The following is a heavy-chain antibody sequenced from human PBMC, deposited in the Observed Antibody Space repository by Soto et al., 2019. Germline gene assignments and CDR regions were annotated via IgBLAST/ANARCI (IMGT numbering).Heavy chain of an antibody. CDR1: GFSSGFSFSRFW. J-gene: IGHJ4*02. V-gene: IGHV3-7*03. Sequence: EFQDVESGGGLVRPGGSLRLSCAASGFSSGFSFSRFWMSWVRQAPGKGLEWVANIKEDGSEEHYKDSVKGRFTISRDNAKNSLYLQMNSLRVEDTAIYYCAGDYDGGIDFRGQGTLVTVSS. CDR3: AGDYDGGIDF. D-gene: IGHD3-3*01. CDR2: IKEDGSEE.